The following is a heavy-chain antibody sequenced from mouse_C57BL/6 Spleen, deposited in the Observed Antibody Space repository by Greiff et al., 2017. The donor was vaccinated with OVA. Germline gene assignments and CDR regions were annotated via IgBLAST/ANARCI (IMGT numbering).Heavy chain of an antibody. J-gene: IGHJ4*01. D-gene: IGHD2-2*01. CDR1: GFTFSDYG. Sequence: DVQLVESGGGLVKPGGSLKLSCAASGFTFSDYGMHWVRQAPEKGLEWVAYISSGSSTIYYADTVKGRFTISRDNAKNTLFLQMTSLRSEDTAMYYCARWLPPYAMDYWGQGTSVTVSS. V-gene: IGHV5-17*01. CDR3: ARWLPPYAMDY. CDR2: ISSGSSTI.